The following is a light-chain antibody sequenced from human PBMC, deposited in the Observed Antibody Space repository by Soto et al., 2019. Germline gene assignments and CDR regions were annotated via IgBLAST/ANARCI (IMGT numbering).Light chain of an antibody. CDR1: SSDVGYYNI. Sequence: QAVVTQPASVSGSPGQSITISCTGTSSDVGYYNIVSWYQQHPGKAPKLMIYEGSKRPSGVSNRFSGSKSGNTASLTISGLQADDEADYYCCSYAGSSTYVVFGGGTKLTVL. J-gene: IGLJ2*01. CDR2: EGS. CDR3: CSYAGSSTYVV. V-gene: IGLV2-23*01.